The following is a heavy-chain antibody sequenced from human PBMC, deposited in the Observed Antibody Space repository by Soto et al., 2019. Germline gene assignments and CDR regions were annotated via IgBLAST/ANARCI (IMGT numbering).Heavy chain of an antibody. V-gene: IGHV3-48*01. Sequence: GGSLRLSCAASGFTFSSYSMNWVRQAPGKGLEWVSYISSSSSTIYYADSVKGRFTISRDNAKNSLYLQMNSLRAEDTAVYYCARDWGPYDFWSGYYDSEDYWGQGTLVTVSS. D-gene: IGHD3-3*01. CDR2: ISSSSSTI. CDR1: GFTFSSYS. CDR3: ARDWGPYDFWSGYYDSEDY. J-gene: IGHJ4*02.